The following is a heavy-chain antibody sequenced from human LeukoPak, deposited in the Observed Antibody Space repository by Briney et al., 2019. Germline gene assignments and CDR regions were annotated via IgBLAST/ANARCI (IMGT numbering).Heavy chain of an antibody. Sequence: SVKVSCKASGGTFSSYAISWVRQAPGQGLEWMEGIIPIFGTANYAQKFQGRVTITTDESTSTAYMELSSLRSEDTAVYYCARGLDRYYYMDVWGKGTTVTVSS. CDR3: ARGLDRYYYMDV. CDR1: GGTFSSYA. J-gene: IGHJ6*03. CDR2: IIPIFGTA. V-gene: IGHV1-69*05. D-gene: IGHD1-1*01.